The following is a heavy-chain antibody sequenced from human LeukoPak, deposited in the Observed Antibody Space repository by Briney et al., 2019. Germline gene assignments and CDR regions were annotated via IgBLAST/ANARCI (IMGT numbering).Heavy chain of an antibody. Sequence: GASVKVSCKASGYTFTSYGISWVRQAPGQGLEWMGWISAYNGNTNYAQKLQGRVTMTTDTSTSTAYMELRSLRSDDTAVYYCASWFLAPAYGDYGKGMDVWGQGTTVTVSS. CDR1: GYTFTSYG. J-gene: IGHJ6*02. CDR3: ASWFLAPAYGDYGKGMDV. CDR2: ISAYNGNT. D-gene: IGHD4-17*01. V-gene: IGHV1-18*01.